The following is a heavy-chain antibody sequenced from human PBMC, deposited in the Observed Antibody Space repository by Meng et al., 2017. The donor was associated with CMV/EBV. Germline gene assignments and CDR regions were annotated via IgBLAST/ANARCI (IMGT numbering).Heavy chain of an antibody. J-gene: IGHJ4*02. CDR3: ARESMVRGED. Sequence: PLQQVGEVMLKPSETLSLTRAVYGGSFSGYYWSWIRQPPGKGLEWIGEINHSGSTNYNPSLKSRVTISVDTSKNQFSLKLSSVTAADTAVYYCARESMVRGEDWGQGTLVTVSS. CDR1: GGSFSGYY. CDR2: INHSGST. V-gene: IGHV4-34*01. D-gene: IGHD3-10*01.